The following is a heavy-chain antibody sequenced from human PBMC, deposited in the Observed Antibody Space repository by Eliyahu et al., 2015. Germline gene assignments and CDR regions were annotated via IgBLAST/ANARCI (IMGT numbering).Heavy chain of an antibody. V-gene: IGHV3-21*01. CDR1: GFTFSSYS. Sequence: KPGGSLRLSCAASGFTFSSYSMNWVRQAPGKGLEWVSSISSSSSYIYYADSVKGRFTISRDNAKNSLYLQMNSLRAEDTAVYYCARELSERWLQFGYFDYWGQGTLVTVSS. CDR2: ISSSSSYI. CDR3: ARELSERWLQFGYFDY. J-gene: IGHJ4*02. D-gene: IGHD5-24*01.